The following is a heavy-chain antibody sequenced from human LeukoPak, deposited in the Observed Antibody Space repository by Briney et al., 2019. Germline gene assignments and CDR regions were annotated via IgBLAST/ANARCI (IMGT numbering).Heavy chain of an antibody. CDR3: ARGVVVIATNYFDY. Sequence: SETLSLTCTASGGSISSSSYYWGWIRQPPGKGLEWIGSIYYSGSTYYNPSLKSRVTISVDTSKNQFSLKLSSVTAADTAVYYCARGVVVIATNYFDYWGQGTLVTVSS. D-gene: IGHD2-21*01. CDR2: IYYSGST. CDR1: GGSISSSSYY. J-gene: IGHJ4*02. V-gene: IGHV4-39*01.